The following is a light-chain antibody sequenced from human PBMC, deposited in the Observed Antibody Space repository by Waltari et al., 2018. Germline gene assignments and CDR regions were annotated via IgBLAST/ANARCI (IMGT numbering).Light chain of an antibody. CDR1: SSDVGDYDY. Sequence: QSALTQPPSASGSPGQSVTISCTGTSSDVGDYDYVPWYQLHPDKAPTLLISEVSKRPSGVPDRFSGSRSGNTASLTVSGLQAEDEADYYCSSYAGSNNLVFGGGTKLTVL. V-gene: IGLV2-8*01. CDR2: EVS. J-gene: IGLJ2*01. CDR3: SSYAGSNNLV.